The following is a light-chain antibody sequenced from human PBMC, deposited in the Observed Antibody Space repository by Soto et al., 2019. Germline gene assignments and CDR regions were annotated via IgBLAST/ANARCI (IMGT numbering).Light chain of an antibody. CDR3: AALDDSLNGYV. V-gene: IGLV1-44*01. CDR1: SSNIGSNT. CDR2: SNN. Sequence: QSVLTQPPSVSAAPGQKVTISCSGSSSNIGSNTVNWYQQLPGTAPKLLIYSNNQRPSGVPDRFSGSKSGTSASLAISGLQSEDEADYYCAALDDSLNGYVFGTGTKLTVL. J-gene: IGLJ1*01.